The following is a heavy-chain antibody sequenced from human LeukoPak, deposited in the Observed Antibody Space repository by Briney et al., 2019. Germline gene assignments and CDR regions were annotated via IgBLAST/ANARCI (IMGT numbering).Heavy chain of an antibody. Sequence: SETLSLTCAVYGGSFSGYYWSWIRQPPGKGLEWIGEINHSGSTNYNPSLKSRVTISVDTSKNQFSLKLSSVTAADTAVYYCARRLHFYIAAPLHFDYWGQGTLVTVSS. CDR2: INHSGST. V-gene: IGHV4-34*01. CDR3: ARRLHFYIAAPLHFDY. J-gene: IGHJ4*02. D-gene: IGHD6-6*01. CDR1: GGSFSGYY.